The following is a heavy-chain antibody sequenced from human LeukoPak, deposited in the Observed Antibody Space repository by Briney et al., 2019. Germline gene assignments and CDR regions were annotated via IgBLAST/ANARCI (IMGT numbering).Heavy chain of an antibody. Sequence: GGSLRLSCAASGFTFSDYTMNWVRQAPGKGLEWVSSIGSVTTYIYYADSVKGRFTISRDNAKNSLYLQMNSLRAEDTAVYYCARAIVVAGPYYFDYWGQGTLVTVPS. CDR1: GFTFSDYT. CDR3: ARAIVVAGPYYFDY. D-gene: IGHD6-19*01. J-gene: IGHJ4*02. V-gene: IGHV3-21*01. CDR2: IGSVTTYI.